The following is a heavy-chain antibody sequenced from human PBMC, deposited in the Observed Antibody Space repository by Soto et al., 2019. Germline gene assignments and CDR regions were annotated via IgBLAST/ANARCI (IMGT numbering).Heavy chain of an antibody. D-gene: IGHD3-10*01. Sequence: GGSLRLSCAASGVIFSNFARYWVRRAPGKGLEWVSSIRQSGDRSSYADSAKGRFTISRDNSKNTLYLQMNGLRLDDTAVYYCVTAVRTRLDNWGPGTLVTVSS. CDR2: IRQSGDRS. V-gene: IGHV3-23*01. J-gene: IGHJ4*02. CDR3: VTAVRTRLDN. CDR1: GVIFSNFA.